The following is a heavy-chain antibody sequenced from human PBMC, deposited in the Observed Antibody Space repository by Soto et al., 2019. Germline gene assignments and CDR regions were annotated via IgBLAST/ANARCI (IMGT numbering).Heavy chain of an antibody. Sequence: SVKVSCRASGGTFSSYAISWVRQAPGQGLEWMGGIIPIFGTANYAQKFQGRVTITADESTSTAYMELSSLRSEDTALYYCARQGAMARFDYWGQGTLVTVSS. V-gene: IGHV1-69*13. CDR3: ARQGAMARFDY. CDR2: IIPIFGTA. CDR1: GGTFSSYA. J-gene: IGHJ4*02. D-gene: IGHD5-18*01.